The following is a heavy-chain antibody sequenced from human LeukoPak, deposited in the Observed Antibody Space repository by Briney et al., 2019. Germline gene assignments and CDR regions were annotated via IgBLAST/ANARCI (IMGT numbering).Heavy chain of an antibody. CDR1: GGSISGYY. V-gene: IGHV4-39*01. CDR3: ARLTDYEYSSSSFDY. Sequence: SETLSLTCTVSGGSISGYYWGWIRQPPGKGLEWIGSIYYSGSTSYNPSLKSRVTISVDTSKNQFSLKLSSVTATDTAVYYCARLTDYEYSSSSFDYWGQGTLVTVSS. CDR2: IYYSGST. D-gene: IGHD6-6*01. J-gene: IGHJ4*02.